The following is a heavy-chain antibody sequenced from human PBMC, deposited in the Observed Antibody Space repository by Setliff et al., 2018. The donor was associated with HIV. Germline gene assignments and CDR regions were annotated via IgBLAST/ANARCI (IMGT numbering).Heavy chain of an antibody. CDR1: GVSVNNDDDY. D-gene: IGHD1-26*01. CDR2: IHQSGTA. V-gene: IGHV4-39*01. Sequence: ETLSLTCTVSGVSVNNDDDYWGWIRQPPGKGLEWIAIIHQSGTAHKRPSLKSRVTISIDTSENLFSLKLSGVTAADTAIYYCARQVGEGKWYLDSWGHGTLVTVSS. J-gene: IGHJ4*01. CDR3: ARQVGEGKWYLDS.